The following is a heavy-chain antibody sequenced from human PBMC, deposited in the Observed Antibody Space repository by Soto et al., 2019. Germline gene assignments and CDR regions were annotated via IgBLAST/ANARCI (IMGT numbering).Heavy chain of an antibody. CDR2: IIPLLRIA. CDR1: GGTFSSYT. J-gene: IGHJ3*01. CDR3: ARDPHALKGDAYDV. V-gene: IGHV1-69*08. D-gene: IGHD2-2*01. Sequence: QVQLVQSGAEMKKPGSSVNVSCKASGGTFSSYTISWVRQAPGQGLEWVGRIIPLLRIAYYAQKFQGRVTITADRSSGTAYMDLRILTSDDTAVSYCARDPHALKGDAYDVWGQGTMVIVSS.